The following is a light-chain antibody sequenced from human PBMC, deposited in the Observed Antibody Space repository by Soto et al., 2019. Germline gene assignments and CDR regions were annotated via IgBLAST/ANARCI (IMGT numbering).Light chain of an antibody. V-gene: IGKV3-20*01. CDR2: GVS. Sequence: EIVLTQSPGTLSLSPGERDTLSCRASQSVSSTSLAWYQQKPGQAPRLLMYGVSSRATGIPDRFSGSGSGTDFTLTINRLEPEDFAVYFCQQYDSSVWTFGQGTKVDIK. J-gene: IGKJ1*01. CDR3: QQYDSSVWT. CDR1: QSVSSTS.